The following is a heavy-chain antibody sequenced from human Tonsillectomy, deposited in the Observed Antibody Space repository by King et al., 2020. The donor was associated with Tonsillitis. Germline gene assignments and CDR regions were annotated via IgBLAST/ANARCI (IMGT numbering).Heavy chain of an antibody. J-gene: IGHJ4*02. D-gene: IGHD6-6*01. V-gene: IGHV3-23*04. CDR1: GFTLRRYA. Sequence: VQLVESGGGLVQPGGSLSLSCAASGFTLRRYAMSWVRQAPGKGLIWVSAISGDVGTSDFTDSVKGRFTISRDNSKNTLFLQMNSLRAEDTAIYYCAKGEGSSSFPDYWGQGTLVSVSS. CDR2: ISGDVGTS. CDR3: AKGEGSSSFPDY.